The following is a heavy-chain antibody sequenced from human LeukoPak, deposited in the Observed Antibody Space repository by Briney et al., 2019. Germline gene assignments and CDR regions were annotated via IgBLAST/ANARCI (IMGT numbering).Heavy chain of an antibody. D-gene: IGHD6-19*01. J-gene: IGHJ4*02. V-gene: IGHV3-23*01. CDR3: AKDRPSGAGII. CDR2: ISGSGGST. Sequence: PGGSLRLSCAASGFTFGHYWMHWVRQAPGKGLEWVSAISGSGGSTYYADSVKGRFTISRDNSKNTLYLQMNSLRAEDTAVYYCAKDRPSGAGIIWGQGTLVTVSS. CDR1: GFTFGHYW.